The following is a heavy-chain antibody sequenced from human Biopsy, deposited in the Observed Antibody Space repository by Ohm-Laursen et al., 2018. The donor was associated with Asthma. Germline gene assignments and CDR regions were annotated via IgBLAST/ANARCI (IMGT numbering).Heavy chain of an antibody. J-gene: IGHJ3*02. CDR3: VRDGTDDAFDI. Sequence: SLRLSCAASGFAVSRDHTFWVRQAPGKGLEWVSVIYSGGTSHTADSVRGRFTISRDYSKNTLYLQMNSLREEDTAVYYCVRDGTDDAFDIWGQGTVVSVSS. D-gene: IGHD1-1*01. CDR1: GFAVSRDH. CDR2: IYSGGTS. V-gene: IGHV3-66*01.